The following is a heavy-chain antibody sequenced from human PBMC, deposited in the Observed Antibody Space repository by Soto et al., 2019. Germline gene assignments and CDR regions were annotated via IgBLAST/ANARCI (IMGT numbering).Heavy chain of an antibody. CDR2: IYYSGST. Sequence: LYLTCTVSGGSISSGGYYWSWICQHPGKGLEWIGYIYYSGSTYYNPSLKSRVTISVDTSKNQFSLKLSSVTAADTAVYYCARERYDILTPIGSGGMDAWGQGTTVPVSS. CDR3: ARERYDILTPIGSGGMDA. V-gene: IGHV4-31*03. CDR1: GGSISSGGYY. D-gene: IGHD3-9*01. J-gene: IGHJ6*02.